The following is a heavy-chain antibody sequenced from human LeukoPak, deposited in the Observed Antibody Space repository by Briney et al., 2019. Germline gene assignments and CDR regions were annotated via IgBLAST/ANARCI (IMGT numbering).Heavy chain of an antibody. Sequence: PGRSLRLSCAASGLIFSSHAMHWVRQAPGKGLEWVAVISYDGRNIYYADSVRGRFTISRDNSKNTLDLQMNRLRGEDTAVFYCARDRGSTPFYGMDVWGKGTTVTVSS. V-gene: IGHV3-30*04. D-gene: IGHD5/OR15-5a*01. CDR1: GLIFSSHA. CDR3: ARDRGSTPFYGMDV. CDR2: ISYDGRNI. J-gene: IGHJ6*04.